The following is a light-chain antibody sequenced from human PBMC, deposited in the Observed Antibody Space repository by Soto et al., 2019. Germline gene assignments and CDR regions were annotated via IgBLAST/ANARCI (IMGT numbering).Light chain of an antibody. CDR2: QVT. CDR1: SSDLAIYNY. Sequence: QSFLRHPASASASPGHSITISCTGTSSDLAIYNYVSWYQQQPGKAPKLMTYQVTNRPSGVSNRFSGSRSGNTASLTMSGLQAEDEADYYCSSSTDRSNYVFGTGTKVTVL. CDR3: SSSTDRSNYV. V-gene: IGLV2-14*01. J-gene: IGLJ1*01.